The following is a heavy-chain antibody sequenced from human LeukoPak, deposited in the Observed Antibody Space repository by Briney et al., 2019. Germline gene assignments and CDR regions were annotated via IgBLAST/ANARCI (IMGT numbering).Heavy chain of an antibody. Sequence: PGGSLRLSCAPSGFTFDDYGMSWVRQAPGEGLEWVSGINWNGGSTGYADSVKGRFTISRDNAKNSLYLQMNSLRAEDTALYYCARASSHYYYYYMDVWGKGTTVTVSS. CDR1: GFTFDDYG. J-gene: IGHJ6*03. V-gene: IGHV3-20*04. CDR3: ARASSHYYYYYMDV. CDR2: INWNGGST.